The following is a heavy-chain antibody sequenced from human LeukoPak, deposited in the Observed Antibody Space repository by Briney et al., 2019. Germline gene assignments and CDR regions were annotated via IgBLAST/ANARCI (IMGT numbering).Heavy chain of an antibody. Sequence: SETLSLTCTVSGGSISGSISSYYWNWIRQPPGKGLEWIGYIYYSGSTNYNPSLKSRVTISVDTSKNQFSLKMTSVTAADTAVYYCVRVTTGTVDYWGQGTLVTVSS. CDR3: VRVTTGTVDY. J-gene: IGHJ4*02. D-gene: IGHD1-1*01. CDR2: IYYSGST. CDR1: GGSISGSISSYY. V-gene: IGHV4-61*01.